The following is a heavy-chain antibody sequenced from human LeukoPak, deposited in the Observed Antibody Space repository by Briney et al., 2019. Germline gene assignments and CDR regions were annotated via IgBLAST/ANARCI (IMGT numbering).Heavy chain of an antibody. CDR3: ASHYYDSSGYHEKFDY. J-gene: IGHJ4*02. CDR2: IIPIFGTA. Sequence: GGSLRLSCAASGFTFSSYAISWVRQAPGQGLEWMGGIIPIFGTANYAQKFQGRVTITADESTSTAYMELSSLRSKDTAVYYCASHYYDSSGYHEKFDYWGQGTLVTVSS. CDR1: GFTFSSYA. V-gene: IGHV1-69*01. D-gene: IGHD3-22*01.